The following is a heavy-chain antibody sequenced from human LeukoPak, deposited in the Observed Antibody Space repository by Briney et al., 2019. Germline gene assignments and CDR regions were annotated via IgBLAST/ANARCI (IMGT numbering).Heavy chain of an antibody. CDR3: AREGGKSFGEVIMTRRGLDY. CDR1: GFTFSSYS. V-gene: IGHV3-48*01. J-gene: IGHJ4*02. D-gene: IGHD3-16*02. Sequence: GGSLRLSCAASGFTFSSYSMNWVRQAPGKGLEWVSYISSSSSTIYYADSVKGRFTISRDNAKNSLYLQMNSLRAEDTAVYYCAREGGKSFGEVIMTRRGLDYWGQGTLVTVSS. CDR2: ISSSSSTI.